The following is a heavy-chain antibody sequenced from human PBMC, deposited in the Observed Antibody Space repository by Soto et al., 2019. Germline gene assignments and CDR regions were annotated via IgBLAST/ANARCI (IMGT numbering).Heavy chain of an antibody. Sequence: SETLSLTCTVSGGSISSGGYYWSWIRQHPGKGLEWIGYIYYSGSTYYNPSLKSRVTISVDTSKNQFSLKLSSVTAADTAVYYCARDLISGGSVPAAMGYVSGHWFDPWGQGTLVTVSS. J-gene: IGHJ5*02. CDR3: ARDLISGGSVPAAMGYVSGHWFDP. V-gene: IGHV4-31*03. D-gene: IGHD2-2*01. CDR1: GGSISSGGYY. CDR2: IYYSGST.